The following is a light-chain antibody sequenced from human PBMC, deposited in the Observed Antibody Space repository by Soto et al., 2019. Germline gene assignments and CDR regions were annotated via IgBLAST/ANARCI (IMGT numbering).Light chain of an antibody. CDR1: QSVSSSS. CDR2: AAS. V-gene: IGKV3-20*01. Sequence: EIVLTQSPGTLSLSPGDRATLSCRGSQSVSSSSLAWYQQKTGQAPRLVIYAASSRATGIPDRFSGRRSGTDFTLTISKLEPEDFAVYYCQQYGTSPPITFGQGTRLEIK. CDR3: QQYGTSPPIT. J-gene: IGKJ5*01.